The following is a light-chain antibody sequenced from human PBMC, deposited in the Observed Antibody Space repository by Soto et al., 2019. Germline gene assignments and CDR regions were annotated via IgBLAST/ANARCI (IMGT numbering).Light chain of an antibody. CDR1: QSVGIS. J-gene: IGKJ3*01. Sequence: EIVMTQSPATLSVSPGERATLSCRASQSVGISLAWYQQKPGQAPRLLIYRASTRATGIPDRFSGSGSGTEFTLTISSLQSEDLAVYYCQQRSNWLFTFGPGTKVDIK. CDR3: QQRSNWLFT. CDR2: RAS. V-gene: IGKV3-15*01.